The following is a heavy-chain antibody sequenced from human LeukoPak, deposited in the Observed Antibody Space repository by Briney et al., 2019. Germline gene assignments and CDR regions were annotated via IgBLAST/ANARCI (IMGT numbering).Heavy chain of an antibody. CDR3: AIAAAAPPYFDY. CDR1: GGTFSSYA. D-gene: IGHD6-13*01. J-gene: IGHJ4*02. CDR2: IIPIFGTA. V-gene: IGHV1-69*13. Sequence: ASVKVSCKASGGTFSSYAISWVRQAPGQGLEWMGGIIPIFGTANYAQKFQGRVTITADESTSTAYMELSSLRSEDTAVYYCAIAAAAPPYFDYWGQGTLVTVSS.